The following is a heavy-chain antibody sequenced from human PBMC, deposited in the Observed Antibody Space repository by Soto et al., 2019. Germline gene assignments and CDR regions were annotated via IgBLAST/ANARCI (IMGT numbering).Heavy chain of an antibody. CDR3: TTGLRWTSTDDY. J-gene: IGHJ4*02. CDR2: IRSKANSYAT. D-gene: IGHD4-17*01. Sequence: EVQLVESGGGLVQPGGSLKLSCAASGFTFSGSAMHWVRQASGKGLEWVGRIRSKANSYATAYAASVKGRFTISRDDSKNTAYLQMNSLKTEDTAVYYCTTGLRWTSTDDYWGQGTLVTVSS. CDR1: GFTFSGSA. V-gene: IGHV3-73*02.